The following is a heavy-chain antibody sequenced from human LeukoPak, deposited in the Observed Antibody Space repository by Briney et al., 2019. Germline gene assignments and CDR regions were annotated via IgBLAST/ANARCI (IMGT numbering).Heavy chain of an antibody. CDR1: GYTSTVYF. CDR2: INPNNGDT. D-gene: IGHD2-15*01. J-gene: IGHJ4*02. Sequence: ASVKVSPMASGYTSTVYFMHCVRQAPGQGLEWMGWINPNNGDTKSAQKFQGRVTMTRDTAISTAFMELSSLRSDDSAVYYCARRNCSGGACYSGADYWCQGSLVTVSS. V-gene: IGHV1-2*02. CDR3: ARRNCSGGACYSGADY.